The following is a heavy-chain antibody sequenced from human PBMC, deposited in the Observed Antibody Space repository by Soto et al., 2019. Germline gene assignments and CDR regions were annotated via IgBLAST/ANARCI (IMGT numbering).Heavy chain of an antibody. CDR2: ILGSGSDT. CDR3: AISRSYSVYYLDH. J-gene: IGHJ4*02. D-gene: IGHD3-10*01. Sequence: PGGSLRLSCAASGFTFSSYAMSWVRQAPGKGLEWVSGILGSGSDTYYADSVKGRFTISRDNSKNTLYLQMNSLRAEDTAVYYCAISRSYSVYYLDHWGQGTLVTVSS. CDR1: GFTFSSYA. V-gene: IGHV3-23*01.